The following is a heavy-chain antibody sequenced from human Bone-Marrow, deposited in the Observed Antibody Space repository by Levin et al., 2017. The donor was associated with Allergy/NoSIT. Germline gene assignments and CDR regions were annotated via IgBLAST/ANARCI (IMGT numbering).Heavy chain of an antibody. CDR3: AKDLLAAPGTSRKFDY. V-gene: IGHV3-23*01. CDR2: ISGSGGST. J-gene: IGHJ4*02. Sequence: RGESLKISCAASGFTFSSYAMSWVRQAPGKGLEWVSAISGSGGSTYYADSVKGRFTISRDNSKNTLYLQMNSLRAEDTAVYYCAKDLLAAPGTSRKFDYWGQGTLVTVSS. D-gene: IGHD6-13*01. CDR1: GFTFSSYA.